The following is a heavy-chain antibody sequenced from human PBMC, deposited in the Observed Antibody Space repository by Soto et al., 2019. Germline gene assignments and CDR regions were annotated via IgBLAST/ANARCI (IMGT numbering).Heavy chain of an antibody. D-gene: IGHD5-18*01. CDR3: TTDRGRRAGYAQDY. CDR1: GFTFSDAW. CDR2: IKSKTDVGTT. V-gene: IGHV3-15*01. Sequence: EVQLVESGGGLVKPGGSLRLSCAASGFTFSDAWMSWVRQAPGKGLEWVGSIKSKTDVGTTDYAAPVKGRFTISRDDSKDALYLQMTSLKTDTAVYYCTTDRGRRAGYAQDYWGQGTLVTVSS. J-gene: IGHJ4*02.